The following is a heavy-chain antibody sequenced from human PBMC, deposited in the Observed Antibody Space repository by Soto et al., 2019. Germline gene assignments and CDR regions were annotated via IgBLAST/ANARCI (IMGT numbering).Heavy chain of an antibody. Sequence: PGKGLEWVAVISYDGSNKYYADSVKGRFTISRDNSKNTLYLQMNSLRAEDTAVYYCARYSGSWFDFDYWGQRILVTVSS. V-gene: IGHV3-30-3*01. J-gene: IGHJ4*02. CDR2: ISYDGSNK. CDR3: ARYSGSWFDFDY. D-gene: IGHD6-13*01.